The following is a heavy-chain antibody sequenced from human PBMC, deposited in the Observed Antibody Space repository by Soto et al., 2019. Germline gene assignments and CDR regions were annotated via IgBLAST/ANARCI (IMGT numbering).Heavy chain of an antibody. CDR2: ISTYNGNT. D-gene: IGHD6-19*01. CDR3: ARDLGIAVAVLFQD. Sequence: QVQLVQSGAEVKKPGASIKVSCKASGYMFTSYGINWVRQAPGQGPEWMGWISTYNGNTNYAQKHQGRVTMTTDTSTSTAYMELKTLRSDDTAVYYCARDLGIAVAVLFQDWGQGTLVIVSS. J-gene: IGHJ1*01. V-gene: IGHV1-18*01. CDR1: GYMFTSYG.